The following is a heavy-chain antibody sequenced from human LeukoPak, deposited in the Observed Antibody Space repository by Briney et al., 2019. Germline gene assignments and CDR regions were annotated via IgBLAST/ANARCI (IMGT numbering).Heavy chain of an antibody. CDR2: IYYSGTS. J-gene: IGHJ4*02. CDR1: GGSFSSSTYY. V-gene: IGHV4-39*07. CDR3: ARDSGYSSSWPDFDY. Sequence: SETLSLTCSVSGGSFSSSTYYWGWIRQPPGKGLEWIGAIYYSGTSYYNPSLKSRVTISVDTSKNQFSLKLSSVTAADTAVYYCARDSGYSSSWPDFDYWGQGTLVTVSS. D-gene: IGHD6-13*01.